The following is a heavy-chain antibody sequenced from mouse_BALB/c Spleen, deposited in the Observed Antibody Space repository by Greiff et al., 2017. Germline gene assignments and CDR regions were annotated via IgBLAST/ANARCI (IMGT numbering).Heavy chain of an antibody. CDR3: ARSGFDDGYPAWFAY. CDR2: ISCYNGAT. CDR1: GYSFTGYY. V-gene: IGHV1S34*01. D-gene: IGHD2-3*01. J-gene: IGHJ3*01. Sequence: LVKTGASVKISCKASGYSFTGYYMHWLKQSHGKSLEWIGYISCYNGATSYNQKFKGKATFTVDTSSSTAYMQFNSLTSEDSAVYYCARSGFDDGYPAWFAYWGQGTLVTVSA.